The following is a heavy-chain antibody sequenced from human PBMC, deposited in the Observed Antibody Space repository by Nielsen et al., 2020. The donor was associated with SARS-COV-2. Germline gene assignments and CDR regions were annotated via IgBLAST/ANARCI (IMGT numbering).Heavy chain of an antibody. V-gene: IGHV3-30*18. CDR3: AKDWTAIVVVPSGGVDY. CDR1: GFTFSTYG. J-gene: IGHJ4*02. CDR2: ISYDGSNK. Sequence: GGSLRPSCPASGFTFSTYGMHWVRQAPGKGLEWVAAISYDGSNKYYVDSVKGRFTISRDNSKNTLYLQRSSLREEDTAVYYCAKDWTAIVVVPSGGVDYWGQGTLVTVSS. D-gene: IGHD2-15*01.